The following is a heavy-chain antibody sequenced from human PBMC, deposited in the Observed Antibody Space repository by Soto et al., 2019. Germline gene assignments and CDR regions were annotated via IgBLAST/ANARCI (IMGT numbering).Heavy chain of an antibody. J-gene: IGHJ5*02. CDR2: VSHVGDNK. D-gene: IGHD3-3*01. CDR1: GFSFNLFT. Sequence: GGSLRLSCAASGFSFNLFTFHWVRQAPGRGLEWVAVVSHVGDNKFYADSVKGRFTISRDNAKNSLYLQMNSLRDEDTAVYYCARESRFLEWLSLNWFDPWGQGTLVTVSS. CDR3: ARESRFLEWLSLNWFDP. V-gene: IGHV3-30-3*01.